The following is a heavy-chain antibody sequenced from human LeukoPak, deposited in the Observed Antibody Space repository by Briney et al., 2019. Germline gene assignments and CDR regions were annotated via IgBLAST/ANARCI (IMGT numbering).Heavy chain of an antibody. CDR2: IRFDGSEK. CDR3: ARDVQLTPFHY. Sequence: GGSLRLSCVASGFIFSSHGMHGVRQAPGKGLEWVAFIRFDGSEKYYADSVKGQFTISRDNSKNTLYLQMNSLRAEDTAVYYCARDVQLTPFHYWGQGTLVTVSS. J-gene: IGHJ4*02. CDR1: GFIFSSHG. D-gene: IGHD1-1*01. V-gene: IGHV3-30*02.